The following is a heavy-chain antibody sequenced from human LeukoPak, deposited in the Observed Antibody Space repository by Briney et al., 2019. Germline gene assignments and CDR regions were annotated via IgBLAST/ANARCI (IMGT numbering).Heavy chain of an antibody. Sequence: GGSLRLSCVAPGFTFDDYGMSWVRQAPGKGLEWVSGIKWNGGSTGYADSVKGRFTISRDNAKNSLSLQMNSLRAEDTAFYYCARDGGDCAGDSCYVDYWGQGTLVTVSS. J-gene: IGHJ4*02. CDR1: GFTFDDYG. CDR3: ARDGGDCAGDSCYVDY. CDR2: IKWNGGST. D-gene: IGHD2-21*01. V-gene: IGHV3-20*04.